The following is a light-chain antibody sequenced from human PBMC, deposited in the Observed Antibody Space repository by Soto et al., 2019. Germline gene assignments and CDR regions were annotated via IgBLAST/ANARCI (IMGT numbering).Light chain of an antibody. J-gene: IGKJ2*01. CDR1: QSISSW. Sequence: DIQMTQSPSTLSASVGDRVTITCRASQSISSWLAWYQQKPGKAPKLLIYKASSLESGVPSRFSGSGSGTEFTLTISSLKPDDFATYYCQQYNSYPYPFGQGTKLEIK. CDR2: KAS. CDR3: QQYNSYPYP. V-gene: IGKV1-5*03.